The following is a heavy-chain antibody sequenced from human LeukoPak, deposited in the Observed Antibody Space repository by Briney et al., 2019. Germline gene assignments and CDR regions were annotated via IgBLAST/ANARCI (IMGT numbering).Heavy chain of an antibody. D-gene: IGHD5-12*01. V-gene: IGHV7-4-1*02. CDR2: INTNTGNP. Sequence: ASVKVSCEASGYTFTSYAMNWVRQAPGQGLEWMGWINTNTGNPTYAQGFTGRFVFSLDTSVSTAYLQISSLKAEATAVYYCARAKWLRLRTLGWFDPWGQGTLVTVSS. CDR3: ARAKWLRLRTLGWFDP. J-gene: IGHJ5*02. CDR1: GYTFTSYA.